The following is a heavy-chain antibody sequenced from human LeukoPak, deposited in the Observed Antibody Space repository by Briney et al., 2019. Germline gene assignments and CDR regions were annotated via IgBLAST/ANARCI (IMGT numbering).Heavy chain of an antibody. V-gene: IGHV3-23*01. J-gene: IGHJ4*02. Sequence: GGSLRLSCAASGFTFSSYAMSWVRQAPGKGLEWVSHISGSGGNTYYTDSVKGRFTISRDNFKNTLYLRMKSLRAEDTAIYYCAKDNDFWSGFGSYFDYWGQGTLVTVSS. CDR3: AKDNDFWSGFGSYFDY. D-gene: IGHD3-3*01. CDR1: GFTFSSYA. CDR2: ISGSGGNT.